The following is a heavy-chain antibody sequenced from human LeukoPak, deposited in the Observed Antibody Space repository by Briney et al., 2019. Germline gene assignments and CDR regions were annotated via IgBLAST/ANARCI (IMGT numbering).Heavy chain of an antibody. CDR1: GFTFSSYW. CDR2: IKQDGSEK. CDR3: AKDLLGQWLVRSDAFDI. D-gene: IGHD6-19*01. J-gene: IGHJ3*02. V-gene: IGHV3-7*01. Sequence: GGSLRLSCAASGFTFSSYWMSWVRQAPGKGLEWVAHIKQDGSEKYYVDSVKGRFTISRDNSKNTLYLQMNSLRAEDTAVYYCAKDLLGQWLVRSDAFDIWGQGTMVTVSS.